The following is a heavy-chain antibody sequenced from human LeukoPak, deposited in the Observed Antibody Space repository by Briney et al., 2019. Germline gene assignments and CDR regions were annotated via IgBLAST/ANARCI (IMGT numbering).Heavy chain of an antibody. V-gene: IGHV3-7*01. Sequence: GGSLRLSCAASGFSFGSYAMSWVRQAAGKGLEWVAYIKQDGSEKEYVDSVKGRFTISRDNAKDSLFLQLNSLRAEDTAVYFCARNDWGLGSFWYFTLWGRGTLVTVSS. CDR2: IKQDGSEK. D-gene: IGHD7-27*01. CDR3: ARNDWGLGSFWYFTL. CDR1: GFSFGSYA. J-gene: IGHJ2*01.